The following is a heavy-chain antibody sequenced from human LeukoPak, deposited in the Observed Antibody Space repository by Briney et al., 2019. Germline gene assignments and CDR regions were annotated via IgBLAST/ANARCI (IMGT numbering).Heavy chain of an antibody. Sequence: GGSLRLSCAASGFTFSSYAVSWVRQAPGKGLEWVSAISGSGGSTYYADSVKGRFTVSRDNSKNTLYLQMNSLGAEDTAVYYCAKRYCTSTSCSLFDYWGQGTLVTVSS. CDR3: AKRYCTSTSCSLFDY. CDR2: ISGSGGST. V-gene: IGHV3-23*01. D-gene: IGHD2-2*01. CDR1: GFTFSSYA. J-gene: IGHJ4*02.